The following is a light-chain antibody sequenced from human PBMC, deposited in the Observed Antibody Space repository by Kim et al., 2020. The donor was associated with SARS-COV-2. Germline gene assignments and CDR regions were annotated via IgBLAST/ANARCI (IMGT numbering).Light chain of an antibody. V-gene: IGKV3-15*01. Sequence: PRERAPPSCRASPTSSSDLAWYQQKPGQAPRLLIYGVSTRATGIPATFIGSGSGTEFTLTISSLQSEDFAIYYCQQYNDWPLTFGGGTKVDIK. CDR1: PTSSSD. CDR3: QQYNDWPLT. CDR2: GVS. J-gene: IGKJ4*01.